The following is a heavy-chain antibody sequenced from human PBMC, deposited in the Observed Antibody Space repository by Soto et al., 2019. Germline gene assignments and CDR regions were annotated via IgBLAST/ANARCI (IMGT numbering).Heavy chain of an antibody. CDR1: GGSINSGDYY. V-gene: IGHV4-30-4*01. D-gene: IGHD3-10*01. CDR3: ARDRYYGSGTYYNFYSGMDV. Sequence: LSLTCTVSGGSINSGDYYWTWARQPPGKGLEWIGNIFHSGSTYYTPSLQSRVTISLDTSKNHFSLKLSSVTPADTAVYYCARDRYYGSGTYYNFYSGMDVWGQGTTVTVSS. CDR2: IFHSGST. J-gene: IGHJ6*02.